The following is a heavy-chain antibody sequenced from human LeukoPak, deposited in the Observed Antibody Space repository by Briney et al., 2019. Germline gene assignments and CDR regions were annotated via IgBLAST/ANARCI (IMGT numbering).Heavy chain of an antibody. D-gene: IGHD6-6*01. V-gene: IGHV1-69*05. Sequence: VASVKASCKASGGTFSSYAISWVRQAPGQGLEWMGGIIPIFGTANYAQKFQGRVTITTDESTSTAYMELSSLRSEDTAVYYCARDSLAAPFDYWGQGTLVTVSS. CDR2: IIPIFGTA. CDR3: ARDSLAAPFDY. J-gene: IGHJ4*02. CDR1: GGTFSSYA.